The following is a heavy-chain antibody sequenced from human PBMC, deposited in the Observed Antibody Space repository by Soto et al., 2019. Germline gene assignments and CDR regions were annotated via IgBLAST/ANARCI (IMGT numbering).Heavy chain of an antibody. D-gene: IGHD6-19*01. CDR1: GFTVSSNY. V-gene: IGHV3-66*01. Sequence: GGSLRLSCAASGFTVSSNYMNWVRQAPGKGLEWVSLIYSGGSTYYADSVKGRFTISRDNSNNTLYLQMNSLRAEDTAVYYCAKGVPGIAVAGTGYFQHWGQGTLVTVSS. J-gene: IGHJ1*01. CDR2: IYSGGST. CDR3: AKGVPGIAVAGTGYFQH.